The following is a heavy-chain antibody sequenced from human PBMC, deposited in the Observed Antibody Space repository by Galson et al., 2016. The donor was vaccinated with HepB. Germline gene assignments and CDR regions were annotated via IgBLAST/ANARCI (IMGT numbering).Heavy chain of an antibody. CDR1: GFTFSNYW. V-gene: IGHV3-7*01. J-gene: IGHJ6*02. CDR2: IKEDGSEK. Sequence: SLRLSCADSGFTFSNYWMTWVRQAPGMGLEWVATIKEDGSEKYYVDSVKGRFTISRDNAENSLYLQMSRLRAEDTAVYYCARDLPSSWVYYGDYGLDVWGLGTTVTVSS. D-gene: IGHD6-13*01. CDR3: ARDLPSSWVYYGDYGLDV.